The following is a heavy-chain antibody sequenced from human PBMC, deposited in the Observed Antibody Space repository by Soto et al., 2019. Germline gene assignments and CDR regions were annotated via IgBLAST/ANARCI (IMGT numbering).Heavy chain of an antibody. V-gene: IGHV3-30*18. CDR3: AKDAGIAVADHYYYYGMDV. J-gene: IGHJ6*02. CDR2: ISYDGSNK. Sequence: QVQLVESGGGVVQPGRSLRLSCAASGFTFSSYGMHWVRQAPGKGLEWVAVISYDGSNKYYADSVKGRFTISRDNSKNTLYLQMNSLRAGDTAVYYCAKDAGIAVADHYYYYGMDVWGQGTTVTVSS. D-gene: IGHD6-19*01. CDR1: GFTFSSYG.